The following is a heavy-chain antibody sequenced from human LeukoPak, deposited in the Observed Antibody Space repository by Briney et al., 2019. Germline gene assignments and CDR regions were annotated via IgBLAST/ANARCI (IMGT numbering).Heavy chain of an antibody. V-gene: IGHV3-7*03. CDR1: GFTFRSYW. CDR3: ARDPGTGFDS. D-gene: IGHD3/OR15-3a*01. Sequence: AGSLRLSCTASGFTFRSYWMTWVRQAPGKGLEWVANIKDDGRDKKYVDSVKGRFTISRDNAKNSLYLQMSSLTAEDPAVYYCARDPGTGFDSWGQGTLVTVSS. J-gene: IGHJ4*02. CDR2: IKDDGRDK.